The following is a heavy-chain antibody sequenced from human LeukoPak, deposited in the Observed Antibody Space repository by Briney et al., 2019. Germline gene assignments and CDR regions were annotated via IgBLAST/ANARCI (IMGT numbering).Heavy chain of an antibody. CDR2: INPSGGST. V-gene: IGHV1-46*01. Sequence: ASVKVSCKASGYTFTTYYMHWVRQAPGQGLDWMGIINPSGGSTIYAQKFLGRVTMTRDTSTNTVYMGLSSLRSDDTAVYYCARGGMGIQLWSFDDWGQGTLVTVSS. D-gene: IGHD5-18*01. CDR1: GYTFTTYY. J-gene: IGHJ4*02. CDR3: ARGGMGIQLWSFDD.